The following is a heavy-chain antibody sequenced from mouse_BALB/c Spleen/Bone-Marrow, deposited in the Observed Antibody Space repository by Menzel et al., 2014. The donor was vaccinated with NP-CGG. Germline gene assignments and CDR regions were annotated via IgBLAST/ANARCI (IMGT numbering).Heavy chain of an antibody. V-gene: IGHV7-3*02. J-gene: IGHJ1*01. CDR1: GFTLTDYY. D-gene: IGHD2-1*01. CDR2: IRNKAKGSTT. Sequence: EVMLVESGGGSEQPGGSLRLSCATSGFTLTDYYMSWVRQPPGKALEWLGFIRNKAKGSTTDYSASVKGRFTISRDNSQSILYLQMNALRPEDSAAYYCARDIEGNYSYWSLDIWGEGTTVTVSS. CDR3: ARDIEGNYSYWSLDI.